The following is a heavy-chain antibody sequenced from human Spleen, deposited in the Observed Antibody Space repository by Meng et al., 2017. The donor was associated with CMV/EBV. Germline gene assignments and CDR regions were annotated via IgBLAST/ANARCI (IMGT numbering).Heavy chain of an antibody. CDR2: ISSSSSSI. Sequence: GESLKISCVASGFTFSSYSMNRVRQAPGKGLEWVSYISSSSSSIYYADSVKGRFTISRDNAKNSLYLQMNSLRAEDTAVYYCARDSQQLVRKLNLFDPWGQGTLVTVSS. J-gene: IGHJ5*02. CDR3: ARDSQQLVRKLNLFDP. D-gene: IGHD6-13*01. CDR1: GFTFSSYS. V-gene: IGHV3-48*04.